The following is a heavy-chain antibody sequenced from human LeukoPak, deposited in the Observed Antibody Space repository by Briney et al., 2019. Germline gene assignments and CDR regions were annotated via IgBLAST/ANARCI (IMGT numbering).Heavy chain of an antibody. Sequence: PGGSLRLSCAASGFSFSSFDMVWVRQAPGKGLEWVSSIRSTGDSTFYADSVKGRFTISRDNSKNTVYLLMNSLRTEDTAVYYCGRSRRINASLYYYMDVWGKGTTVTVSS. CDR3: GRSRRINASLYYYMDV. J-gene: IGHJ6*03. D-gene: IGHD2-15*01. V-gene: IGHV3-23*01. CDR1: GFSFSSFD. CDR2: IRSTGDST.